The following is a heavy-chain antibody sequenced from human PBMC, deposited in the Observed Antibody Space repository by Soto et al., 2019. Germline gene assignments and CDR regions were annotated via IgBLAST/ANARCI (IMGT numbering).Heavy chain of an antibody. J-gene: IGHJ3*02. CDR2: ISYDGSNK. CDR1: GFPFSSCA. D-gene: IGHD2-2*01. Sequence: QVQLVESGGGVVQPGRSLRLSCAASGFPFSSCAMYWVRQAPGKGLEWVAVISYDGSNKYYADSVKGRFTISRDNSKNTLYLQMHSLGTEDTAVYYCARGPYCSSTSCYGAVLGAFDIWGQGTTVTVSS. CDR3: ARGPYCSSTSCYGAVLGAFDI. V-gene: IGHV3-30-3*01.